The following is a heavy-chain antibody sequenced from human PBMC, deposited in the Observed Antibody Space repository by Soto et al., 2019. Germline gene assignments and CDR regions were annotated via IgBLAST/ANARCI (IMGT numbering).Heavy chain of an antibody. D-gene: IGHD3-3*01. CDR1: GYTFTSYA. CDR2: INAGNGNT. CDR3: ARDRSGLYYFDY. Sequence: QVQLVQSGAEEKKPGASVKVSCKASGYTFTSYAMHWVRQAPGQRLEWMGWINAGNGNTKYSQKFQGRVTITRDTSASTAYMELSSLRSEDTAVYYCARDRSGLYYFDYWGQGTLVTVSS. J-gene: IGHJ4*02. V-gene: IGHV1-3*05.